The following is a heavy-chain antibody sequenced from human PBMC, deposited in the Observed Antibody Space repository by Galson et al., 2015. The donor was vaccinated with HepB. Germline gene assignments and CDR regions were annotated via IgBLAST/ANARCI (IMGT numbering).Heavy chain of an antibody. J-gene: IGHJ4*02. CDR1: GFTFSTYW. CDR3: ARSVVAIPGEFDS. V-gene: IGHV3-7*01. Sequence: SLRLSCAASGFTFSTYWMSWVRQAPGKGLQWVANIKQDGSEIYYVDSVKGRFTISRDNAKNSLYLQMNSLRAEDTAVYYCARSVVAIPGEFDSWGQGTLVTVSS. D-gene: IGHD2-21*01. CDR2: IKQDGSEI.